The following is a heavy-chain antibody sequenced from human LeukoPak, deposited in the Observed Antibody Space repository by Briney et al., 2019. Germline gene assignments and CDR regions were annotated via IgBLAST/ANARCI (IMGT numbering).Heavy chain of an antibody. J-gene: IGHJ6*03. V-gene: IGHV3-48*03. CDR2: ISSSGSTI. Sequence: GGSLRLSCAASGFTFSSYEMNWVRQAPGKGLEWVSYISSSGSTIYYADSVKGRFTISRDNAKNSLYLQMNSLRAEDTAVYYCAREIAVAGWRIYYYYYMDVWGKGTTVTVSS. D-gene: IGHD6-19*01. CDR1: GFTFSSYE. CDR3: AREIAVAGWRIYYYYYMDV.